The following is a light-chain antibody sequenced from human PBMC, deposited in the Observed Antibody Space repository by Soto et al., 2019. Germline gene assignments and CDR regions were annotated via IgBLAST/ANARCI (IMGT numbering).Light chain of an antibody. J-gene: IGLJ1*01. Sequence: QSALTQPPSASGTPGQRVAFSCSGSSSNIGANTVNWYQQLPGAAPKLLIYSHSQRPSGVPDRFSGSKSGNTASLTVSGLQAEDEADYYCSSYTSSSTLVFGTGTKVTVL. CDR1: SSNIGANT. V-gene: IGLV1-44*01. CDR3: SSYTSSSTLV. CDR2: SHS.